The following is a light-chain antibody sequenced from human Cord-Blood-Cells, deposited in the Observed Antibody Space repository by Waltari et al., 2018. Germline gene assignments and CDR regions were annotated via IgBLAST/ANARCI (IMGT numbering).Light chain of an antibody. V-gene: IGKV3-20*01. J-gene: IGKJ1*01. Sequence: EIVLTQSPGTLSLSSGERDTLSCRASHSVSSSYLACYQQKPGQAHRLLIYGVSSRATGIPDRFSGSGAGTDFTLTISRLEPEDFAVYYCQQYGSSPTFGQGTKVEIK. CDR3: QQYGSSPT. CDR1: HSVSSSY. CDR2: GVS.